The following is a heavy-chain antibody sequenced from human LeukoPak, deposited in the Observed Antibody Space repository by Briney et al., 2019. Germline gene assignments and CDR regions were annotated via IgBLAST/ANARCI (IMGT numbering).Heavy chain of an antibody. Sequence: SETLSLTCTVSGGSISSYYWTWIRQPPGKGLEWIGYIYYSGSTNYNPSLKSRVTISVDTSKNQFSLKLSSVTAADTAVYYCASGTTTDYFYMDVWGKGTTVTVSS. V-gene: IGHV4-59*01. CDR2: IYYSGST. D-gene: IGHD1-1*01. CDR3: ASGTTTDYFYMDV. CDR1: GGSISSYY. J-gene: IGHJ6*03.